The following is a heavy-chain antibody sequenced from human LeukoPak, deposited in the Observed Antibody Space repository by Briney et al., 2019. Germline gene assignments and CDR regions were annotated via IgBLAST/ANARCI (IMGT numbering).Heavy chain of an antibody. CDR2: VFYSGSN. D-gene: IGHD4-17*01. CDR3: ARRNTADASIDF. CDR1: GGSIIGHW. Sequence: SETLSLTCSVSGGSIIGHWWSWIRQPPGKGLEWIGDVFYSGSNNYNPSLKSRLTISLDTSKNQFSLNLRSVTATDTAMYYCARRNTADASIDFWGQGTLVTASS. J-gene: IGHJ4*02. V-gene: IGHV4-59*08.